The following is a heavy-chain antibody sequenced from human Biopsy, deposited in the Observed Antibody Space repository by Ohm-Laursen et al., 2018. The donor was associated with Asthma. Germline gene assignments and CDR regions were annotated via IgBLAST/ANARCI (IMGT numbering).Heavy chain of an antibody. Sequence: SLRLSCAASGFAVSRDYMFWVRQAPGKGLEWVSVIYSGGTSHTADSVRGRFTISRDYSKNTLYLQMHSLRAEDTAVYYCARGDSSNWSHYYFDYWGQGMLVTVSS. CDR3: ARGDSSNWSHYYFDY. V-gene: IGHV3-53*01. CDR1: GFAVSRDY. J-gene: IGHJ4*02. D-gene: IGHD3-22*01. CDR2: IYSGGTS.